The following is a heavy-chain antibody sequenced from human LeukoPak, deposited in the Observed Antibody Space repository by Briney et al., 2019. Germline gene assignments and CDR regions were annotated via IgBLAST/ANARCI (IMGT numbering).Heavy chain of an antibody. CDR1: GFTFSTYA. D-gene: IGHD2-8*02. V-gene: IGHV3-23*01. J-gene: IGHJ4*02. CDR2: ISGRGDYT. CDR3: AKSGGHYTGYYFDY. Sequence: GGSLRLSCAASGFTFSTYAMSWVRQAPGQGLEWLSGISGRGDYTEHADSVRGRFTISRDNSKNTLYLQMNRLRAEDTAVYYCAKSGGHYTGYYFDYWGRGTLVTVSS.